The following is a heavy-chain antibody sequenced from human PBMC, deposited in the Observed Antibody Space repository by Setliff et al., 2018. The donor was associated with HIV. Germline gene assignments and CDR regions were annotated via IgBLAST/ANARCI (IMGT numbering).Heavy chain of an antibody. V-gene: IGHV3-48*03. CDR2: ITSGSTI. J-gene: IGHJ4*02. Sequence: GGSLRLSCVASGFTFSGYEMNWVRQAPGKGLEWISYITSGSTIYYADSVKGRFTISRDNAKNSLYLQMNSLRAEDTAVYFCARGGADYWGQGTLVTVSS. CDR1: GFTFSGYE. D-gene: IGHD1-26*01. CDR3: ARGGADY.